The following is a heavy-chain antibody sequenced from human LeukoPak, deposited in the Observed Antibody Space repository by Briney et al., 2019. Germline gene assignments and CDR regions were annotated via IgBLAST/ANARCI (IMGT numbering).Heavy chain of an antibody. Sequence: ASVKVSCKTSGYTFTSYDINWVRQATGQGLEWMGWMNPNSGNTDYAQKFQGRVTMTRNTSISTAYMGLSSLRSEDTAVYYCARGRDYYDSSGYSDFWGQGTLVTVSS. CDR3: ARGRDYYDSSGYSDF. J-gene: IGHJ4*02. CDR2: MNPNSGNT. V-gene: IGHV1-8*01. CDR1: GYTFTSYD. D-gene: IGHD3-22*01.